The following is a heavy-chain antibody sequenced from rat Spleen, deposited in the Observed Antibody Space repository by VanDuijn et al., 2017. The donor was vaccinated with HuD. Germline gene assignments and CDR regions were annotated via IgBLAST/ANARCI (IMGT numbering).Heavy chain of an antibody. V-gene: IGHV3-3*01. Sequence: EVLLQESGPGLVKPSQSLSLTCSVTFYSITSSYRWNWIRKFPGNKLEWMGYINSAGTTKYNPPLKSQISITRDTSKNQFFLQLTSVTTEDTATYFCARSFSYVMDAWGQGASVTVSS. CDR1: FYSITSSYR. CDR3: ARSFSYVMDA. J-gene: IGHJ4*01. CDR2: INSAGTT.